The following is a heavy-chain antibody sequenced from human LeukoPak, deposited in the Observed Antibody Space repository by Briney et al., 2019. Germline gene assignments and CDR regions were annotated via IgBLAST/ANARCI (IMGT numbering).Heavy chain of an antibody. CDR2: IKKDGSEK. CDR1: GSTFSGYW. CDR3: ADGYGLFHH. D-gene: IGHD5-24*01. Sequence: GGSLRLSCAASGSTFSGYWMSWVRQAPGKGLEWVANIKKDGSEKYYADSVKGRFTISRDNAKKSLYLQMSSLRAEDTAVYHCADGYGLFHHCGQGTLVTVAS. V-gene: IGHV3-7*01. J-gene: IGHJ1*01.